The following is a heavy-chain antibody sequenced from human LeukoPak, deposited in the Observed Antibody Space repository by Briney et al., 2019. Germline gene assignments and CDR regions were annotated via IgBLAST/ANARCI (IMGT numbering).Heavy chain of an antibody. CDR2: IYYTGST. V-gene: IGHV4-30-4*08. J-gene: IGHJ4*02. Sequence: PSETLSLTCTVSGGSISTGDYYWSWIRQPPGKGLEWIGYIYYTGSTYYNPSLKSRVTISVDTSKNQFSLKLSSVTAADTAVYYCARGDFEYYFDYWRQGTLVTVSS. CDR3: ARGDFEYYFDY. CDR1: GGSISTGDYY.